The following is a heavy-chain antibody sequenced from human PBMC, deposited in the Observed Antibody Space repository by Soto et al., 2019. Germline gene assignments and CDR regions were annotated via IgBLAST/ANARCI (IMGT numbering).Heavy chain of an antibody. J-gene: IGHJ6*03. CDR3: AKHQRKRIAALFKRYYYYYYMDV. D-gene: IGHD6-6*01. Sequence: GGSLRLSCAASGFTFDDYAMHWVRQAPGKGLEWVSGISWNSGSIGYADSVKGRFTISRDNAKNSLYLQMDSLRAEDTALYYCAKHQRKRIAALFKRYYYYYYMDVCGKRSTVTVSS. CDR1: GFTFDDYA. V-gene: IGHV3-9*01. CDR2: ISWNSGSI.